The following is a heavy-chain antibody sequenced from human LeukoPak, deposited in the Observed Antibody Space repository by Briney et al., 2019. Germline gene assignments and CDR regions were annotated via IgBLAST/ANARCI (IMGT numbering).Heavy chain of an antibody. J-gene: IGHJ5*02. CDR3: ARGGDDSSGNNWFDP. CDR2: ISSSSSYI. Sequence: GGSLRLSCAASGFTFSSYSMNWVRQAPGKGLEWVSCISSSSSYIYYADSVKGRFTISRDNAKNSLYLQMNSLRAEDTAVYYCARGGDDSSGNNWFDPWGQGTLVTVSS. V-gene: IGHV3-21*01. D-gene: IGHD6-19*01. CDR1: GFTFSSYS.